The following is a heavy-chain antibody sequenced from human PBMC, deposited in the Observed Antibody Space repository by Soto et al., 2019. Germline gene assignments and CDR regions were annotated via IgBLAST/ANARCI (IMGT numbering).Heavy chain of an antibody. CDR2: VSGGGGST. J-gene: IGHJ6*02. V-gene: IGHV3-23*01. CDR1: GFTFSSYA. Sequence: PGGSLRLSCAASGFTFSSYAMTWVRRAPGKGLEWVSGVSGGGGSTYYADSVKGRFTISRDNSEHTLYLHMNSLRAEDTAVYYCAMAHVDTAMDYYYYYGLDVWGQGTTVTVSS. CDR3: AMAHVDTAMDYYYYYGLDV. D-gene: IGHD5-18*01.